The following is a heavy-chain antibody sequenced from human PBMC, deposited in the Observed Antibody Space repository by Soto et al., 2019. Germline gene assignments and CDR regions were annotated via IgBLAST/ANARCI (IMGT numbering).Heavy chain of an antibody. CDR2: IKSKNDGGTT. J-gene: IGHJ4*02. D-gene: IGHD3-22*01. V-gene: IGHV3-15*07. CDR1: DFPFNTAW. Sequence: GGSLRLSCVVSDFPFNTAWINWVRQAPGKGLEWVGRIKSKNDGGTTDYAAPVRGRFTISRDDSKNTLYLQMNSLKTEDTAVYFCTPDQTGYYYDPSGYYPFDHWGQGTLVTVSS. CDR3: TPDQTGYYYDPSGYYPFDH.